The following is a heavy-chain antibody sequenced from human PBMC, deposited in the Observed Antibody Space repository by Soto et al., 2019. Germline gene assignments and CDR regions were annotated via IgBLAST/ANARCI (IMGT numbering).Heavy chain of an antibody. J-gene: IGHJ6*02. V-gene: IGHV3-30-3*01. CDR1: GFTFSSYA. CDR2: ISYDGSNK. Sequence: QVQLVESGGGVVQPGRSLRLSCAASGFTFSSYAMHWVRQAPGKGLEWVAGISYDGSNKYYAHSVKGRFTISRCNSKNALYLKMNSLRAAATAVYYFARDQNREWELLFIEYYYYGMDVWGQGTTVTVSS. D-gene: IGHD1-26*01. CDR3: ARDQNREWELLFIEYYYYGMDV.